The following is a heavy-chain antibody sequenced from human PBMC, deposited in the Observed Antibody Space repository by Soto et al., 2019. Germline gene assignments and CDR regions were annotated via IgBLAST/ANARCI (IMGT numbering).Heavy chain of an antibody. J-gene: IGHJ4*02. CDR3: ARKCGGDCYTNCDY. Sequence: EVQLLESGGGLVQPGGSLRLSCAASGFTFSSYAMSWVRQAPGSGLEWVSAISGSGGTTYYGDSVRGRFTVSRDNSRDTLDLQMNRLRADDTALYYCARKCGGDCYTNCDYWGQGTLVTVSS. CDR2: ISGSGGTT. V-gene: IGHV3-23*01. D-gene: IGHD2-21*02. CDR1: GFTFSSYA.